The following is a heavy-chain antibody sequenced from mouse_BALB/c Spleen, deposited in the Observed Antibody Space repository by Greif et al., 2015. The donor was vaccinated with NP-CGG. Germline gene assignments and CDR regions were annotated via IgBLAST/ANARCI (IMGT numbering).Heavy chain of an antibody. D-gene: IGHD2-4*01. CDR1: GFNIKDYY. Sequence: EVQLQQSGAELVRPGALVKLSCKASGFNIKDYYMHWVKQRPEQGLEWIGWIDPENGNTIYDPKFQGKASITADTSSNTAYLQLSSLTSEDTAVYYCARNMITTRNYWGQGTTLTVSS. CDR3: ARNMITTRNY. V-gene: IGHV14-1*02. CDR2: IDPENGNT. J-gene: IGHJ2*01.